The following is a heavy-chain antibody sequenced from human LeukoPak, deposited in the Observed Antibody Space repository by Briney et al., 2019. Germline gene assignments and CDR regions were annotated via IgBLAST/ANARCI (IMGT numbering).Heavy chain of an antibody. D-gene: IGHD3-10*01. V-gene: IGHV3-23*01. CDR3: AKVISRTESYYYYYGMDV. J-gene: IGHJ6*02. CDR1: GFTFSSYA. Sequence: PRGSLRLSCAASGFTFSSYAMSWVRQAPGKGLEWVSAISGSGGSTYYADSVKGRFTISRDNSKNTLYLQMNSLRAEDTAVYYCAKVISRTESYYYYYGMDVWGQGTTVNVSS. CDR2: ISGSGGST.